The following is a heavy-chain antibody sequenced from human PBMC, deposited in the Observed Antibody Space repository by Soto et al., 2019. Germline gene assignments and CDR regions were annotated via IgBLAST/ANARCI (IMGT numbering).Heavy chain of an antibody. Sequence: PGESLKISCKGSGYSFTSYWIGWVRQMPGKGLEWMGIIYPGDSDTRYSPSFQGQVTISADKSISTAYLQWSSLKASDTAMYYCARHEDRYSGYDYWFDPWGQGTLVTVSS. CDR1: GYSFTSYW. V-gene: IGHV5-51*01. D-gene: IGHD5-12*01. J-gene: IGHJ5*02. CDR3: ARHEDRYSGYDYWFDP. CDR2: IYPGDSDT.